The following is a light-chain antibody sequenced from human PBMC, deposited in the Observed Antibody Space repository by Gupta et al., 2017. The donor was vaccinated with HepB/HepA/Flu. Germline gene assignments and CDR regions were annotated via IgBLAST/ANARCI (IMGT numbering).Light chain of an antibody. CDR3: QQYGASSRT. V-gene: IGKV1-5*03. Sequence: DILMTQSPSTLSASVGDRVTITCRASQNINIWLAWYQQKPGNPPKLLIYKASSLESGAPSRFSGSGSGTEFTLTISSLQPDDFATYFCQQYGASSRTFGQGTKVEIK. CDR2: KAS. J-gene: IGKJ1*01. CDR1: QNINIW.